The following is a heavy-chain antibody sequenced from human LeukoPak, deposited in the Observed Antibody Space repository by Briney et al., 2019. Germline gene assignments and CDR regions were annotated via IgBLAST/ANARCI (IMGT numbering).Heavy chain of an antibody. Sequence: SETLSLTCTVSGGSFSSGGYYWSWIRQHPGKGLEWVRYMYYSGSTYYNPSLKSRVTISVDTSKNQFSLKLSSVTAADTAVYYCARGRQVSGSPIFDYWGQGTLVTVSS. V-gene: IGHV4-31*03. D-gene: IGHD3-10*01. CDR1: GGSFSSGGYY. J-gene: IGHJ4*02. CDR2: MYYSGST. CDR3: ARGRQVSGSPIFDY.